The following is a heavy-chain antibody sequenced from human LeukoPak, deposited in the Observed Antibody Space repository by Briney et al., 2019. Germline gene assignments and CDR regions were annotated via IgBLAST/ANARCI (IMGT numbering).Heavy chain of an antibody. D-gene: IGHD3-3*01. CDR1: GFVFSDYP. V-gene: IGHV3-30*07. CDR3: ATDRGWRTSGYYLYYFEY. CDR2: ISFDGSHQ. J-gene: IGHJ4*02. Sequence: GGSLRLSCSASGFVFSDYPLHWIRQSPGKGPEWVAVISFDGSHQYYADSVRGRFTISRDNTMNSLYLQMSSLRAEDTAVYYCATDRGWRTSGYYLYYFEYWGQGTLVTYSS.